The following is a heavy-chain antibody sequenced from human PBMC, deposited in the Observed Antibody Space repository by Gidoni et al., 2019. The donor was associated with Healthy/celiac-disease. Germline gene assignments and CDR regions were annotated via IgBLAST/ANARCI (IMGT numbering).Heavy chain of an antibody. Sequence: VQLLESGGGLVQPGGSLRLSCAASGFTFSRYAMSWVRQAPGKGLEWVSVIRGSGGSTYYADSVKGRFTISRDNSKNTLYLQMNSLRAEDTAVYYCAKDKWDIVVVVAATADAFDIWGQGTMVTVSS. CDR3: AKDKWDIVVVVAATADAFDI. CDR1: GFTFSRYA. D-gene: IGHD2-15*01. J-gene: IGHJ3*02. CDR2: IRGSGGST. V-gene: IGHV3-23*01.